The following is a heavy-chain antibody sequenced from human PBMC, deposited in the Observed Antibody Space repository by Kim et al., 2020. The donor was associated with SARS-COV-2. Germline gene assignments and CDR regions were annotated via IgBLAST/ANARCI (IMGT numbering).Heavy chain of an antibody. CDR2: IRGNGDSASY. J-gene: IGHJ4*02. V-gene: IGHV3-15*07. CDR1: GFTFSNSC. D-gene: IGHD6-13*01. CDR3: AAITPAGHFDY. Sequence: GGSLRLSCAASGFTFSNSCMNWVRQAPGKGLEWVGPIRGNGDSASYEYSATGRGRFTTSSADTKNKLQLLMHRVKAADTAVYACAAITPAGHFDYWGQGT.